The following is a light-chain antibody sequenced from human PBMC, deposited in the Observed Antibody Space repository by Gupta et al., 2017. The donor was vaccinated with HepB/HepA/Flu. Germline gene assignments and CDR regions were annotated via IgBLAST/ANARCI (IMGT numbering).Light chain of an antibody. Sequence: QSVLTHPPSASGTPGQRVPISCSGSSSNIGSNTVNWYQQLPGTAPKHLIYSNNQRPSGVPDRFSGSKSGTSASLDISGLQSEDEADYYCAAWDDSLNVVFGGGTKLTVL. CDR2: SNN. J-gene: IGLJ2*01. V-gene: IGLV1-44*01. CDR3: AAWDDSLNVV. CDR1: SSNIGSNT.